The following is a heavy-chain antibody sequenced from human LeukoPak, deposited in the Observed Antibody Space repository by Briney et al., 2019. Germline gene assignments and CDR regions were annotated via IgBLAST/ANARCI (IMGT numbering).Heavy chain of an antibody. CDR2: MKPDGSES. D-gene: IGHD1-14*01. Sequence: GGSLRLSCAVSGLTFRGSWITWIREAPGKGREGVASMKPDGSESGYVDSVKGRCTISRDNSKNSLYPQPTRLRAEPTAPYYWARSRGRNSFAYWGQGTLVSVPS. CDR1: GLTFRGSW. CDR3: ARSRGRNSFAY. V-gene: IGHV3-7*01. J-gene: IGHJ4*02.